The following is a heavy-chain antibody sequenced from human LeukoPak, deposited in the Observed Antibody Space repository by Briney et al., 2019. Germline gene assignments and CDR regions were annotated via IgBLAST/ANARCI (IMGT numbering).Heavy chain of an antibody. CDR3: ARDPRGAVAGGDY. J-gene: IGHJ4*02. Sequence: GGSLRLSCAASGFNFNTYWMSWVRQAPGKGLEWVANIKQDGSEKFYVDSMKGRFTISRDNSKNSLYLQMNSLRAEDTAVYYCARDPRGAVAGGDYWGQGTLVTVSS. CDR1: GFNFNTYW. V-gene: IGHV3-7*01. CDR2: IKQDGSEK. D-gene: IGHD6-19*01.